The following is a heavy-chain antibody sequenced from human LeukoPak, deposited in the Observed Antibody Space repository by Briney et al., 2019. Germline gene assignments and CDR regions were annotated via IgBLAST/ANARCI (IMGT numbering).Heavy chain of an antibody. CDR2: IYISGTT. CDR1: GGSVSSGSYY. CDR3: ARGRTADYYQYYMDV. J-gene: IGHJ6*03. Sequence: SETLSLTCTVSGGSVSSGSYYWTWIRQTAGKELEWIGRIYISGTTNYNPSLKSRVTISLDTFKNQFSLKLSSVTAADTAVYYCARGRTADYYQYYMDVWGTGTTVTVSS. D-gene: IGHD5-18*01. V-gene: IGHV4-61*02.